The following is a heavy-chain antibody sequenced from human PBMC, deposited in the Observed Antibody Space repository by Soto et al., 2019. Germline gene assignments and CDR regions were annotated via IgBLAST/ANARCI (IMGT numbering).Heavy chain of an antibody. D-gene: IGHD6-13*01. CDR1: GGSISSGVYY. V-gene: IGHV4-30-4*08. J-gene: IGHJ4*02. CDR2: IYYSGST. CDR3: ARLPAGTTFDY. Sequence: SETLSLTCTVSGGSISSGVYYWSWIRQHPGKGLEWIGYIYYSGSTYYNQSLKSRVTIPVDTSKNQFSLKLSSVTAADTAVYYCARLPAGTTFDYWGQGTLVPVSS.